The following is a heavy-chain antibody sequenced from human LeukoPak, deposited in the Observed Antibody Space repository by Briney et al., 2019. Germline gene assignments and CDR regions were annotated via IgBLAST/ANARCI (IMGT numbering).Heavy chain of an antibody. CDR1: GYIFTNYD. D-gene: IGHD6-6*01. CDR3: ARAFSASSSTIDY. Sequence: ASVKVSCKTSGYIFTNYDINWVRQAPGQGLEWMGWVSGGKGNTKYSEKSQGRITITRDTSATTAYLELSSLRSENSTVYFCARAFSASSSTIDYWGQGTLVIVSP. J-gene: IGHJ4*02. CDR2: VSGGKGNT. V-gene: IGHV1-3*01.